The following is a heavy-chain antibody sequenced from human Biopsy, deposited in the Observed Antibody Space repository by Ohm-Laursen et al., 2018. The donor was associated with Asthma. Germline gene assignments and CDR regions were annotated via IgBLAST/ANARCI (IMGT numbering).Heavy chain of an antibody. Sequence: SLRLSCAASGFVFSQCGMHWVRQAPGKGLEWVAVIWYDGVNKYFADSVKGRFTISRDNSKNTLYLQMDSLRAEDTAVYYCASYEVVTAILPMDVWGQGTTVTVSS. J-gene: IGHJ6*02. CDR1: GFVFSQCG. CDR3: ASYEVVTAILPMDV. D-gene: IGHD2-21*02. CDR2: IWYDGVNK. V-gene: IGHV3-33*08.